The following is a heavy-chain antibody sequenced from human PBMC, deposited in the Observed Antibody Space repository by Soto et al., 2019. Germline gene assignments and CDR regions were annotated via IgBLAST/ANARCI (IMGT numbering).Heavy chain of an antibody. V-gene: IGHV4-59*01. CDR2: VYYTGST. D-gene: IGHD3-22*01. J-gene: IGHJ4*02. Sequence: PSETLSLTCTVSGDSISTFYWGWMRQSPGKELEWIGYVYYTGSTNYNPSLKSRVTISVDRSKNQFSLKLTSANAADTAVYYCARGRTVSNHHDDSSDYFYLFDYWGQGTQGTVSS. CDR1: GDSISTFY. CDR3: ARGRTVSNHHDDSSDYFYLFDY.